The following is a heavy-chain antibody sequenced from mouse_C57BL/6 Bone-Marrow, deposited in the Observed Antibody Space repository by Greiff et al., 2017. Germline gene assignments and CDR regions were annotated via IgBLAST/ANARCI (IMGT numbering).Heavy chain of an antibody. CDR2: IDPSDSYT. V-gene: IGHV1-69*01. D-gene: IGHD1-1*02. CDR3: ARGGTMRERRGYYYAMDY. CDR1: GYTFTSYW. J-gene: IGHJ4*01. Sequence: QVQLQQPGAELVMPGASVKLSCKASGYTFTSYWMHWVKQRPGQGLEWIGEIDPSDSYTNYNQKFKGKSTLTVDKSSSTAYMQLSSLTSEDSAVYYCARGGTMRERRGYYYAMDYGGQGTSVTVSS.